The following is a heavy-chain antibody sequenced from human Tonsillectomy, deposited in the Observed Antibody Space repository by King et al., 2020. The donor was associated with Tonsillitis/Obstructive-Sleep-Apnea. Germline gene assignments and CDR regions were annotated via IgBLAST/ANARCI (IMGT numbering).Heavy chain of an antibody. J-gene: IGHJ4*02. CDR1: GGSISSYY. V-gene: IGHV4-59*01. CDR3: ARDPGYYDSSGYYYFDY. CDR2: IYYSGST. Sequence: VQLQESGPGLVKPSETLSLTCTVSGGSISSYYWSWIRQPPGKGLEWIGYIYYSGSTNYNPSLKSRVTISVDTSKNQFSLKLSSVTAADTAVYYCARDPGYYDSSGYYYFDYWGQGTLVTVSS. D-gene: IGHD3-22*01.